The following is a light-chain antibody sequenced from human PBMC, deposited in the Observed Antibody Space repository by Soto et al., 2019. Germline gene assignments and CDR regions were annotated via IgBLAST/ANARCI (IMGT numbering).Light chain of an antibody. J-gene: IGKJ2*01. CDR2: GAS. CDR1: QSVSTN. V-gene: IGKV3-15*01. CDR3: QQSNTWPYT. Sequence: EIVLTQSPGTLSVSPGERANLSCRASQSVSTNLAWFQQKPGQAPRLLIYGASTRATGIPARFSGSGSVTEFTLTINSLQSEDLAVYYCQQSNTWPYTFGQGTKLEV.